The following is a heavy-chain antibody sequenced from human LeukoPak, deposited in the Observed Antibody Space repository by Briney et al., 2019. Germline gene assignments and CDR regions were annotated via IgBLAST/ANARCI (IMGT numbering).Heavy chain of an antibody. J-gene: IGHJ5*02. Sequence: GGSLRLSCAASGFTFSSYGMHWVRQAPGKGLEWVAVISYDGSNKYYAGSVKGRFTISRDNAKNSLYLQIESLRAEDTAVYYCARDSSTSGWDPWGQGTLVTVSS. CDR2: ISYDGSNK. CDR1: GFTFSSYG. CDR3: ARDSSTSGWDP. D-gene: IGHD6-19*01. V-gene: IGHV3-30*03.